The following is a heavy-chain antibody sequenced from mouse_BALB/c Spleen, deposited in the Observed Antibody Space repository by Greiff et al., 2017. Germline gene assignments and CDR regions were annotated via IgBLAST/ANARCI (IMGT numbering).Heavy chain of an antibody. D-gene: IGHD1-1*01. V-gene: IGHV3-2*02. CDR2: ISYSGST. CDR1: GYSITSDYA. J-gene: IGHJ2*01. Sequence: EVKLMESGPGLVKPSQSLSLTCTVTGYSITSDYAWNWIRQFPGNKLEWMGYISYSGSTSYNPSLKSRISITRDTSKNQFFLQLNSVTTEDTATYYCAREEGLRGFDYWGQGTTLTVSS. CDR3: AREEGLRGFDY.